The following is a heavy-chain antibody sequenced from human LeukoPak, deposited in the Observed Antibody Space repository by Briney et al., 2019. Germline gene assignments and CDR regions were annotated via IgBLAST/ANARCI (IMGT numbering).Heavy chain of an antibody. J-gene: IGHJ4*02. V-gene: IGHV3-21*01. CDR3: ARDWSSNHGTTGFVY. CDR1: GFTFSSYS. CDR2: FSSSSSYI. Sequence: PGGSLRLSCAASGFTFSSYSMNWVRQAPGKGLEWVSSFSSSSSYIYYADSVKGRFTISRDNAKNSLYLQMNSLRAEDTAVYYCARDWSSNHGTTGFVYWGQGTLVTVSS. D-gene: IGHD1-1*01.